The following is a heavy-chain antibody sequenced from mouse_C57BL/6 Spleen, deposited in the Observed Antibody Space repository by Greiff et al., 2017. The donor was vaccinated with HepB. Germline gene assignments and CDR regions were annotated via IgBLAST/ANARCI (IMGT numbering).Heavy chain of an antibody. V-gene: IGHV1-59*01. D-gene: IGHD1-1*01. CDR1: GYTFTSYW. CDR3: ARQYCGCSAFAY. CDR2: IDPSDSYT. J-gene: IGHJ3*01. Sequence: VQLQQPGAELVRPGTSVKLSCKASGYTFTSYWMHWVKQRPGQGLEWIGVIDPSDSYTNYNQKFKGKATLTVDTSSSTAYMQLSSLTSEASAFCYCARQYCGCSAFAYWGQGALVTVAA.